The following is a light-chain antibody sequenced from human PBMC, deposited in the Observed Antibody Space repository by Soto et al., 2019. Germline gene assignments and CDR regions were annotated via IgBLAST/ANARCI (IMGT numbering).Light chain of an antibody. CDR2: GAT. J-gene: IGKJ2*01. Sequence: DIRMTQSPSSLSASVGDRVTITCRASQTIRIYLNWYQVKPGKAPNLLIYGATRLQTGVPSRLTGSGSGTESSLTITSLQPEDLATYFCQESDSFPYTFGQGTRLEIK. V-gene: IGKV1-39*01. CDR3: QESDSFPYT. CDR1: QTIRIY.